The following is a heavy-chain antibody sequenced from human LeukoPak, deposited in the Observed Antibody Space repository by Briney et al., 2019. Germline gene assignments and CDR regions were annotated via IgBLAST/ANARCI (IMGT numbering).Heavy chain of an antibody. Sequence: GGSLRLSCAASGFTFSNYAMNWVRQAPGKGLEWVSSIRGSGGSTYFAGSVKGRVTISRDNSKNTMYMQMNSLRVEDTAVYYCAKGGQNYDFWRFDYWGERCQVTVSS. V-gene: IGHV3-23*01. CDR3: AKGGQNYDFWRFDY. CDR2: IRGSGGST. J-gene: IGHJ4*02. D-gene: IGHD3-3*01. CDR1: GFTFSNYA.